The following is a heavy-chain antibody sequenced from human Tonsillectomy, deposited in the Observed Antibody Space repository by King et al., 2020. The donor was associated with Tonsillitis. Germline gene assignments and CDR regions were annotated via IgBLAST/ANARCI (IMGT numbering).Heavy chain of an antibody. CDR3: VKDDYDSSGYDYEYYYYYMEV. D-gene: IGHD3-22*01. J-gene: IGHJ6*03. CDR1: GFTFSSYA. V-gene: IGHV3-64D*06. CDR2: ISSNGGST. Sequence: DVQLVESGGGLVQPGGSLRLSCSASGFTFSSYAMHWVRQAPGKGLEYVSAISSNGGSTYYADSVKGRFTISRDNSKNTLYLQMSSLRAEDTAVYYCVKDDYDSSGYDYEYYYYYMEVWGKGTTVTVSS.